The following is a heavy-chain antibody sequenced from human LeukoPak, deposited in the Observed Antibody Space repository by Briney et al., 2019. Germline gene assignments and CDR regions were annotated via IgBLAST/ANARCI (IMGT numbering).Heavy chain of an antibody. CDR1: GFTFSSYS. Sequence: GGSLRLSCAASGFTFSSYSMNWVRQAPGKGLEWVSSISSSSSYIYYADSVKGRFTISGDNAKNSLYLQMNSLRAEDTAVYYCARVEGYYDSSGYYSCFDYWGQGTLVTVSS. CDR2: ISSSSSYI. D-gene: IGHD3-22*01. V-gene: IGHV3-21*01. J-gene: IGHJ4*02. CDR3: ARVEGYYDSSGYYSCFDY.